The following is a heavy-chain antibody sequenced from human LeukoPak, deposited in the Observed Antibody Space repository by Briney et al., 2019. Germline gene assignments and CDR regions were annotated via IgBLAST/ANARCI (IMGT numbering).Heavy chain of an antibody. D-gene: IGHD1-26*01. CDR2: IIPIFGTA. CDR3: ATDGIPGATTTLDY. J-gene: IGHJ4*02. Sequence: SVKVSCKASGGTFSSYAISWVRQAPGQGLEWMGGIIPIFGTANYAQKFQGRVTITADKSTSTAYMELSSLRSEDTAVYYCATDGIPGATTTLDYWGQGTLVTVSS. V-gene: IGHV1-69*06. CDR1: GGTFSSYA.